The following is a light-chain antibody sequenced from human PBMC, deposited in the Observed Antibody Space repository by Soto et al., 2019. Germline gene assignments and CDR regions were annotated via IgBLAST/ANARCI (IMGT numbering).Light chain of an antibody. CDR2: RNN. Sequence: QSVLTQPPSASGTPGQRVTISCSGSSSHIGSNYVYWYQQLPGTAPKLLIYRNNQRPSGVPDRFSGSKSGTSASLAISGLRSEDEADYYCAAWDDSLSGLWVFGGGTKLTVL. CDR1: SSHIGSNY. J-gene: IGLJ3*02. CDR3: AAWDDSLSGLWV. V-gene: IGLV1-47*01.